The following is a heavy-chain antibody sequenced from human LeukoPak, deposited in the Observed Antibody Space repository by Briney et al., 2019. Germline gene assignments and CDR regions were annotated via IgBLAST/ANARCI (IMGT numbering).Heavy chain of an antibody. D-gene: IGHD1-26*01. CDR2: ISYDGKTK. CDR3: AKTRREGGYYYGMDV. CDR1: GFIFSSYG. J-gene: IGHJ6*02. V-gene: IGHV3-30*18. Sequence: PGGSLRLSCAASGFIFSSYGMPWVRQAPGKGLEWVAVISYDGKTKYYADSVKGRITIFRDNSKNTLYLQMNSLRAEDTAVYYCAKTRREGGYYYGMDVWGQGPRSPSP.